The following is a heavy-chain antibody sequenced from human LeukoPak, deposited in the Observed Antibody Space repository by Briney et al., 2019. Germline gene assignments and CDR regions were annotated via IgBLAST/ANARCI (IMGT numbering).Heavy chain of an antibody. J-gene: IGHJ4*02. Sequence: PGGSLRLSCAASGFTFSSYGMHWVRQAPGKGLEWVAFIRYDGSIKYYADSVKGRFTISRDNSKNTLYLQMNSLRAEDTAVYYCATVPWSIVTTGTRVTLFDYWGQGTLVTVSS. D-gene: IGHD6-13*01. V-gene: IGHV3-30*02. CDR3: ATVPWSIVTTGTRVTLFDY. CDR1: GFTFSSYG. CDR2: IRYDGSIK.